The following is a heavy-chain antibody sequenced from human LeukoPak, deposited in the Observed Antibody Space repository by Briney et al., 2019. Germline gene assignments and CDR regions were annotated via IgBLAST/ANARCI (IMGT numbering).Heavy chain of an antibody. CDR3: AREGENWAYFDY. Sequence: GGSLRLSCAASGFTFSSYWTSWVRQAPGKGLEWVANIKQDGSEKYYVDSVKGRFTISRDNAKNSLYLQMNSLRAEDTAVYYCAREGENWAYFDYWGQGTLVTVSS. CDR1: GFTFSSYW. V-gene: IGHV3-7*01. D-gene: IGHD7-27*01. J-gene: IGHJ4*02. CDR2: IKQDGSEK.